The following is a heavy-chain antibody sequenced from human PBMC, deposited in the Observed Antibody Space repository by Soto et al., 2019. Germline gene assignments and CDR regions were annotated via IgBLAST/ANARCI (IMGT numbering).Heavy chain of an antibody. CDR2: ISYDGSNK. CDR1: GFTFSSYG. V-gene: IGHV3-30*18. Sequence: PGGSLRLSCAASGFTFSSYGMHWVRQAPGKGLEWVAVISYDGSNKYYADSVKGRFTISRDNSKNTLYLQMNSLRAEDTAVYYCANGVEYYYYGMDVWGQGTTVT. J-gene: IGHJ6*02. CDR3: ANGVEYYYYGMDV. D-gene: IGHD2-21*01.